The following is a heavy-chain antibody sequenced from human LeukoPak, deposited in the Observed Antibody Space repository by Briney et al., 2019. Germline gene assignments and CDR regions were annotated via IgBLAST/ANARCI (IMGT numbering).Heavy chain of an antibody. CDR3: ARPTYYYYGMDV. V-gene: IGHV1-69*01. CDR1: GGTFSSYA. CDR2: IIPIFGTA. Sequence: SVKVSCKASGGTFSSYAISWVRQAPGQGLEWMGGIIPIFGTANYALKFQGRVTITADESTSTAYMELSSLRSEDTAVYYCARPTYYYYGMDVWGQGTTVTVSS. J-gene: IGHJ6*02.